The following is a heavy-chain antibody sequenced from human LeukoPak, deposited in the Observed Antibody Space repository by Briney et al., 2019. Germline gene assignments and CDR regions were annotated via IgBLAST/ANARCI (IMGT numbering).Heavy chain of an antibody. V-gene: IGHV3-7*01. CDR1: GFTFSSYW. CDR2: IKQDGSEK. Sequence: GGSLRLSCAASGFTFSSYWMSWVRQAPGKGLEWVANIKQDGSEKYYVDSVKGRFTISRDNAKNSLYLQMNSLRAEDTAVYYCARWGVDYYDSSGYYHDYWGQGTLVTVSS. CDR3: ARWGVDYYDSSGYYHDY. J-gene: IGHJ4*02. D-gene: IGHD3-22*01.